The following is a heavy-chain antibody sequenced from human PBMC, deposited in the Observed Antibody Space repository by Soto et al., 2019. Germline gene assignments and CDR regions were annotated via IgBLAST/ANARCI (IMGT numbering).Heavy chain of an antibody. Sequence: DVFMRLSWAAAGFTFGDYYMSCIRQDPGKGLEWVSYISSSGSTIYYADSVKGRFTISRDNAKNSLYLQMNSLRAEDTAVYYCARMQLVVGGYYSYGMDVWGQGTTVTVSS. J-gene: IGHJ6*02. CDR3: ARMQLVVGGYYSYGMDV. V-gene: IGHV3-11*01. CDR1: GFTFGDYY. CDR2: ISSSGSTI. D-gene: IGHD6-6*01.